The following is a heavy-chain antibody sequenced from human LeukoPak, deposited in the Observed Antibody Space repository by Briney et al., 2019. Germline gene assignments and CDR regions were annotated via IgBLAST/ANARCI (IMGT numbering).Heavy chain of an antibody. CDR3: ARDSERLSGWFYYFDY. V-gene: IGHV3-64*01. J-gene: IGHJ4*02. CDR2: ISSNGGST. CDR1: GFTFSSYS. D-gene: IGHD6-19*01. Sequence: GGSLRLSCAASGFTFSSYSMHWVRQAPGKGLEYVSAISSNGGSTYYANSVKGRFTISRDNSKNTLYLQMGSLRAEDMAVYYCARDSERLSGWFYYFDYWGQGTLVTVSS.